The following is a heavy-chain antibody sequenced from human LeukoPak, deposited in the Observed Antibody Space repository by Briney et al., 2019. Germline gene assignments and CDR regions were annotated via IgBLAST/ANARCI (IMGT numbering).Heavy chain of an antibody. CDR3: TRDSSGPDAFDI. V-gene: IGHV3-49*04. Sequence: GGSLRLSCAASGFTFSSYAMSWVRQAPGKGLEWVGFIRSKAYGGTTEYAASVKGRFTISRDDSKSIAYLQMNSLKTEDTAVYYCTRDSSGPDAFDIWGQGTMVTVSS. J-gene: IGHJ3*02. CDR2: IRSKAYGGTT. CDR1: GFTFSSYA. D-gene: IGHD6-19*01.